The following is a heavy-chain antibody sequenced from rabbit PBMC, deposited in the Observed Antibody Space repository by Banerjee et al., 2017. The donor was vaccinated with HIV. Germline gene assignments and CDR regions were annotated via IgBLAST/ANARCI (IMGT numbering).Heavy chain of an antibody. CDR3: ARNWIPYGYAFGL. V-gene: IGHV1S45*01. Sequence: QEQLEESGGDLVKPEGSLTLTCTASGFSFNSFYWMCWVRQAPGKRPEWIACIATGSSGYTWYASWAKGRFTISKTSSTTVTLQMTSMTAADTATYFCARNWIPYGYAFGLWGQGTLVTVS. CDR1: GFSFNSFYW. CDR2: IATGSSGYT. D-gene: IGHD6-1*01. J-gene: IGHJ3*01.